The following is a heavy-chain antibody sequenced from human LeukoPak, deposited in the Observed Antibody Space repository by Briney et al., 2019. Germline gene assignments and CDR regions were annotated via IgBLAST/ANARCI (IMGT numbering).Heavy chain of an antibody. Sequence: SETLSLTSTVSGGSISSYYWSWIRQPPGKGLEWIGYIYTSGSTNYNPSLKSRVAISLDTSKNQFSLKLSFVSAADTAVYYCTRTSPGIPLDFWGQGTLVTVSS. CDR2: IYTSGST. CDR3: TRTSPGIPLDF. J-gene: IGHJ4*02. V-gene: IGHV4-4*08. CDR1: GGSISSYY. D-gene: IGHD1-1*01.